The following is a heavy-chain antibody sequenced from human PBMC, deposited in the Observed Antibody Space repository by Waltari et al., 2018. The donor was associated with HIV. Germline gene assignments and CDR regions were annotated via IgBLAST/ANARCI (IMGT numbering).Heavy chain of an antibody. Sequence: VQLVESGGGLIQPGGSLSLSCAASGFSVSDNYMSWVRQAPGKRPEWVSVGFLGGSKDYADSVRGRVTTSRDESKNMLYLQMNSLRAEDTAVYYCARALTRGLWESWGQGTLVSVSS. D-gene: IGHD3-3*01. CDR3: ARALTRGLWES. CDR1: GFSVSDNY. V-gene: IGHV3-53*01. J-gene: IGHJ5*02. CDR2: GFLGGSK.